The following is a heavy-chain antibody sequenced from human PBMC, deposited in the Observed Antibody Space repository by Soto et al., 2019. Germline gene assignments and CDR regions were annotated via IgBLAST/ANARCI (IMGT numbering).Heavy chain of an antibody. D-gene: IGHD6-13*01. CDR3: ARHQSHSSSYVDP. J-gene: IGHJ5*02. Sequence: SETLSLTCTVSGRSISSSSYYWGWIRQPPGKGLEWIGSIYYSGSTYYNPSLKSRVTISVDTSKNQFSLKLSSVTAADTAVYYCARHQSHSSSYVDPWGQGTLVTVSS. V-gene: IGHV4-39*01. CDR2: IYYSGST. CDR1: GRSISSSSYY.